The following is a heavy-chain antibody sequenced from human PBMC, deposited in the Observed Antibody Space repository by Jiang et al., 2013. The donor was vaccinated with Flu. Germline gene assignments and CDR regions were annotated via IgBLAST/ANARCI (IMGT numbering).Heavy chain of an antibody. Sequence: SGSGLVKPSGTLSLTCAVSGGSMSSNYWWSWVRQSPGKGLEWIGEIHNSGSTNYNPSLKSRVTISVDESKNQFSLKLSSVTAADTAVYYCAREGGKHCCNWFDPWGQGALVTVSS. CDR2: IHNSGST. D-gene: IGHD1-26*01. CDR1: GGSMSSNYW. V-gene: IGHV4-4*02. J-gene: IGHJ5*02. CDR3: AREGGKHCCNWFDP.